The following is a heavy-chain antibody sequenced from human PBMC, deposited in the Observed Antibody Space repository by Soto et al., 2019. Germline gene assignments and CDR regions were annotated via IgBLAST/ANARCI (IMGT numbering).Heavy chain of an antibody. J-gene: IGHJ6*02. V-gene: IGHV1-69*01. CDR2: IIPILGTA. CDR1: GGTFSSYA. CDR3: ARDDGRPSMAARLYYYYYYGMDV. D-gene: IGHD6-6*01. Sequence: QVQLVQSGAEVKKPGSSVKVSCKASGGTFSSYAISWVRQAPGQGLEWMGGIIPILGTANYAQKFQVRVPITANESTRTAYMELSSLRSEDTAVYYCARDDGRPSMAARLYYYYYYGMDVWGQGNTVTVSS.